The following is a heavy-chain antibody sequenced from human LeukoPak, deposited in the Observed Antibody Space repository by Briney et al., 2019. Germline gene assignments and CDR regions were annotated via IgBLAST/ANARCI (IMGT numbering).Heavy chain of an antibody. D-gene: IGHD2-2*01. CDR1: GFTFSSYA. CDR2: ISGSGGST. CDR3: AKYDRIVVVPAAIDY. V-gene: IGHV3-23*01. J-gene: IGHJ4*02. Sequence: GGSLRLSCAASGFTFSSYAMSRVRQAPGKGLEWVSAISGSGGSTYYADSVEGRFTISRDNSKNTLYLQMNSLRAEDTAVYYCAKYDRIVVVPAAIDYWGQGTLVTVSS.